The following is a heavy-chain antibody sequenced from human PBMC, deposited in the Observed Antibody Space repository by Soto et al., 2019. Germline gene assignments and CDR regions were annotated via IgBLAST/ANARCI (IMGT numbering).Heavy chain of an antibody. J-gene: IGHJ1*01. CDR1: GFTFSSYA. CDR3: AKRARNDIVVVPAASRLGYFQH. V-gene: IGHV3-23*01. Sequence: EVQLLESGGGLVQPGGSLRLSCAASGFTFSSYAMSWVRQAPGKGLEWVSAISGSGGSTYYADSVKGRFTISRDNSKNTLYLQMNSLRAEDTAVYYCAKRARNDIVVVPAASRLGYFQHWGQGTLVTVSS. D-gene: IGHD2-2*01. CDR2: ISGSGGST.